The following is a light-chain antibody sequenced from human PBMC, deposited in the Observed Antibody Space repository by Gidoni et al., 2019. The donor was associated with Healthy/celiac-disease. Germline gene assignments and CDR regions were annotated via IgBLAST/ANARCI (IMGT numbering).Light chain of an antibody. CDR2: GAS. CDR3: QQYNNWPPKWT. Sequence: EIVMTQSPATLSVSPGERATLSCRASQSVSSNLAWHQQKPGQAPRLLIYGASTRATGIPARFSGSGSGTEFTLTISSLQSEDFAVYYCQQYNNWPPKWTFGQXTKVEIK. CDR1: QSVSSN. V-gene: IGKV3-15*01. J-gene: IGKJ1*01.